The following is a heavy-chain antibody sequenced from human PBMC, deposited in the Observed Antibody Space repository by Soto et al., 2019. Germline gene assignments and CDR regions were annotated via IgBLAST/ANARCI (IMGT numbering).Heavy chain of an antibody. CDR1: GYTFTSYD. CDR2: MNPNSGNT. V-gene: IGHV1-8*01. J-gene: IGHJ6*02. D-gene: IGHD2-2*01. Sequence: ASVKVSCKASGYTFTSYDINWVRQATGQGLEWMGWMNPNSGNTGYAQKFQGRVTMTRNTSISTAYMELSSLRSEDTAVYYCARVLVVPAAMRGYYYYYGMDVWGQGTKVTVSS. CDR3: ARVLVVPAAMRGYYYYYGMDV.